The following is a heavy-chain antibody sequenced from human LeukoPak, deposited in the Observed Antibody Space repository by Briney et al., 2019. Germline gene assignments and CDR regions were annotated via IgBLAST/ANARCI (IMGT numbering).Heavy chain of an antibody. D-gene: IGHD1-1*01. V-gene: IGHV3-23*01. Sequence: PGGSLRLSCAASGFTFSSYAMGWVRQAPGKGLAWVSAISGSGGSTYYADSVKGRFTISRDNSKNTLYLQMNSLRAEDTAVYYCAKANQGYRYFDYWGQGTLVTVSS. CDR2: ISGSGGST. CDR1: GFTFSSYA. CDR3: AKANQGYRYFDY. J-gene: IGHJ4*02.